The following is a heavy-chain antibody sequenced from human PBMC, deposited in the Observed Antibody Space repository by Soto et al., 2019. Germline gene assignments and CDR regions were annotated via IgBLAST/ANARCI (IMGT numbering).Heavy chain of an antibody. D-gene: IGHD3-10*01. CDR2: IYYSGST. CDR1: GGSISGSSYY. CDR3: ARQGFGALHGLVDV. V-gene: IGHV4-39*01. J-gene: IGHJ6*02. Sequence: PSGTLALTCNVSGGSISGSSYYWGGIRQSPGKGLEWIWSIYYSGSTYYTPSLKSRVTISVDTSKNQFSLKLSSVSATDTAVYFCARQGFGALHGLVDVWGQGTTVTVSS.